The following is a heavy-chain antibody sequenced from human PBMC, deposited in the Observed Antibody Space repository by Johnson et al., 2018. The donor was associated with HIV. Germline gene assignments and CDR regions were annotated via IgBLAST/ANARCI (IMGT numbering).Heavy chain of an antibody. CDR2: IHSDGRST. CDR3: TTEWWSYAFDI. J-gene: IGHJ3*02. V-gene: IGHV3-74*01. CDR1: GFTFSSYW. Sequence: EVQLVESGGGLVQPGGSLRLSCAASGFTFSSYWMHWVRQAPGKGLVWVSRIHSDGRSTNYADSVKGRFTISRDNAKNTLYLQMNSLKTEDTAVYYCTTEWWSYAFDIWGQGTMVTVSS. D-gene: IGHD2-15*01.